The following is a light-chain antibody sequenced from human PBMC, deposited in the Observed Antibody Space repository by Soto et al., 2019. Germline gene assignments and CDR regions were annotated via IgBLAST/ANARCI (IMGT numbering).Light chain of an antibody. J-gene: IGKJ4*01. CDR1: QSLDNW. V-gene: IGKV1-5*03. Sequence: DIKMTQSPSTLSASVGDRVTITCRASQSLDNWLAWYQQKPGTAPKLLIYKASKLDSGVPSRFSGSGSGTQFSLTISSLLPDDFATYYCQQYKSYSVTFGGGTKVEIK. CDR2: KAS. CDR3: QQYKSYSVT.